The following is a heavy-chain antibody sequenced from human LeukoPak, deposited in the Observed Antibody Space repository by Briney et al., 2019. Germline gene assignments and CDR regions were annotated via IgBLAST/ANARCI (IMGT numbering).Heavy chain of an antibody. V-gene: IGHV3-21*01. CDR2: ISSSSNHI. D-gene: IGHD3-10*01. Sequence: GGSLRLSCAASRFTFSSYGMNWVRQAPGKGLEWVSSISSSSNHIYYADSVKGRFTISRDNAKNSLYLQMNSLRAGDTAVYYCARDRISMVRGIDYGMDVWGQGTLVTVSS. CDR3: ARDRISMVRGIDYGMDV. CDR1: RFTFSSYG. J-gene: IGHJ6*02.